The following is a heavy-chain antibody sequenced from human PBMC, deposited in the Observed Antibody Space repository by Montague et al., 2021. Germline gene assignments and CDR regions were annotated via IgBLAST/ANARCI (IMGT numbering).Heavy chain of an antibody. D-gene: IGHD2-21*02. CDR1: TFSSYA. V-gene: IGHV4-39*01. CDR3: ARVDCDGDCYTFDP. Sequence: TFSSYAMSWVRQPPGKGLEWIGSIYYSANTYYNPSLKSRLSISVDTTKNQFSLRLKSVTAADTAVYHCARVDCDGDCYTFDPWGQGTLVTVSS. CDR2: IYYSANT. J-gene: IGHJ5*02.